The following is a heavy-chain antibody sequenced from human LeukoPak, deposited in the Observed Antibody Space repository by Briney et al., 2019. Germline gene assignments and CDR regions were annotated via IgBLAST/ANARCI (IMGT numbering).Heavy chain of an antibody. J-gene: IGHJ4*02. CDR1: GFTVSSNY. CDR3: ARVFTEWLQKFHYFDY. Sequence: GGSLRLSCAASGFTVSSNYMSWVRQAPGKGLEWVSVIYSGGSTYYADSVKGRFTISRDNSKNTLYLQMNSRRAEDTAVYYCARVFTEWLQKFHYFDYWGQGTLVTVSS. CDR2: IYSGGST. D-gene: IGHD5-12*01. V-gene: IGHV3-53*01.